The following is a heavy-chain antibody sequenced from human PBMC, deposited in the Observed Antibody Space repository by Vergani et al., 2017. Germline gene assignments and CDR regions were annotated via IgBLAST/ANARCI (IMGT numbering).Heavy chain of an antibody. Sequence: EVQLLQSEGAVVQPGGSLRLSCVASGCTFSSHAMSWVCQGHGQGLEWVSSIKNTGDSTHYAYSVKGRFTISRDNSKNTLYLQMNSLGVEDTAVYYCGRGSDNYNWGQGTLVTVSS. CDR2: IKNTGDST. D-gene: IGHD5-24*01. CDR3: GRGSDNYN. V-gene: IGHV3-23*01. CDR1: GCTFSSHA. J-gene: IGHJ4*02.